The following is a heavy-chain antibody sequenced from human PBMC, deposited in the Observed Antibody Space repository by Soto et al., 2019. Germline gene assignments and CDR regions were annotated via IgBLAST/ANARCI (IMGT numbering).Heavy chain of an antibody. V-gene: IGHV4-4*02. Sequence: QVQLQESGPGLVKPSGTLSLTCAVSRGSMSTNHWWSWVRQPPGEGLEWIGEISHSGGTNYNPSLKSRVTISVDTSKNQFSLQLKSVTAADTAVYYCARSPRHWHAFDIWGQGTMVTVSS. CDR2: ISHSGGT. J-gene: IGHJ3*02. CDR1: RGSMSTNHW. CDR3: ARSPRHWHAFDI.